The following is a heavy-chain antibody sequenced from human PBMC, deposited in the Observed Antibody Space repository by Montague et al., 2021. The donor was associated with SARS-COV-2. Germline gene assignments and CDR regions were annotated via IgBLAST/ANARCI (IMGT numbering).Heavy chain of an antibody. Sequence: SETLSLTCAVYGGSFSGYYWSWIRQPPGKGLEWIGEINHSGSTNYNPSLKSRVTISVDTSKNQFSLKLSSVTAADTAVYCCASLTLGYCSSTSCYSDWFDPWGQGPLVTVSS. CDR3: ASLTLGYCSSTSCYSDWFDP. CDR2: INHSGST. CDR1: GGSFSGYY. J-gene: IGHJ5*02. D-gene: IGHD2-2*02. V-gene: IGHV4-34*01.